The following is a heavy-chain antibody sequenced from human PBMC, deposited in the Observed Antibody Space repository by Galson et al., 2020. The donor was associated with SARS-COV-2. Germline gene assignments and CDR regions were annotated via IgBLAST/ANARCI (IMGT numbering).Heavy chain of an antibody. J-gene: IGHJ6*02. CDR2: IIPIFGTA. CDR1: GGTFSSYA. V-gene: IGHV1-69*13. D-gene: IGHD5-12*01. CDR3: ARISGDGYNNCYYYGMAV. Sequence: SVKVSCKASGGTFSSYAISWVRQAPGQGLEWMGGIIPIFGTANYAQKFQGRVTIPADESTSTAYMELSSLRSEDTAVYYCARISGDGYNNCYYYGMAVWGQGTTVTVSS.